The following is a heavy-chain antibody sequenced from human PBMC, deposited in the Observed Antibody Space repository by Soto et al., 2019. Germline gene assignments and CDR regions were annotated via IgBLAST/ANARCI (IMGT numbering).Heavy chain of an antibody. V-gene: IGHV1-46*01. D-gene: IGHD6-13*01. CDR1: GYTFTSFY. J-gene: IGHJ6*02. CDR2: INPSGGIT. CDR3: ASSPAFSSSWYGIPPDPSHGMDV. Sequence: QMQLVQSGAEVKRPGASVRVSCKSSGYTFTSFYIHWVRQAPGQGLEWMGIINPSGGITNFAQRFQGRVTMNRDMSKNTHYRELSSLKSDDTAVYYCASSPAFSSSWYGIPPDPSHGMDVWGQGTTVTVS.